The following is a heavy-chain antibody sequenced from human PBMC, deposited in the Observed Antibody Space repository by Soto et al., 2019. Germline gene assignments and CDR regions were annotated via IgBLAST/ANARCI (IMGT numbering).Heavy chain of an antibody. CDR2: IIPIFGTA. V-gene: IGHV1-69*12. Sequence: QVQLVQSGAEVKKPGSSVKVSCKASGGTFSSYAISWVRQAPGQGLEWMGGIIPIFGTANYAQKSQGRVTITADESTSTAYMELSSLRSEDTAVYYCARVGSYYVSGYFQHWGQDTLVTVSS. D-gene: IGHD1-26*01. CDR1: GGTFSSYA. CDR3: ARVGSYYVSGYFQH. J-gene: IGHJ1*01.